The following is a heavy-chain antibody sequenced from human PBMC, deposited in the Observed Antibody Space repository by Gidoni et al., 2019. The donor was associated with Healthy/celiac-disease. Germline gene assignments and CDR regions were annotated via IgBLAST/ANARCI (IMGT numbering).Heavy chain of an antibody. Sequence: QLQLQESCPGLVKPSETLSLTCPVSGGSISSSSYYWGWIRQPPGKGREWMGSIYYSGSTYYTPSLKSRVTISGDTSKNQCSRKLSSVTAADKEVYYCERKIPLITILGGPKGDNWFDPWGQGTLVTVSS. D-gene: IGHD3-3*01. CDR3: ERKIPLITILGGPKGDNWFDP. V-gene: IGHV4-39*01. CDR2: IYYSGST. J-gene: IGHJ5*02. CDR1: GGSISSSSYY.